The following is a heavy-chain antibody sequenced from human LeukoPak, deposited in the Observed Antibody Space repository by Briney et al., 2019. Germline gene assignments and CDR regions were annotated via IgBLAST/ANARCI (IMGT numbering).Heavy chain of an antibody. V-gene: IGHV3-30*18. J-gene: IGHJ4*02. D-gene: IGHD4-23*01. CDR2: ISYDGSNK. CDR3: AKLLSNSGRFLY. CDR1: GFTFSSYG. Sequence: GGSLRLSCAASGFTFSSYGIHWVRQAPGKGLEWVAVISYDGSNKYYADSVKGRFTISRDNSKNTLYLQMNSLRAEDTAVYYCAKLLSNSGRFLYWGQGTLVTVSS.